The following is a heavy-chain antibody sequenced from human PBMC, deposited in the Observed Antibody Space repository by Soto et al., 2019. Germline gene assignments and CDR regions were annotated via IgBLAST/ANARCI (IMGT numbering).Heavy chain of an antibody. CDR2: IYYSGIT. D-gene: IGHD6-13*01. CDR1: YGSISSSSYY. V-gene: IGHV4-39*01. CDR3: ARLGSSWYAHYFEY. J-gene: IGHJ4*02. Sequence: LSLTCPVSYGSISSSSYYWGFIHQPPGKGLEWIGSIYYSGITYYNPSLKSRVTISVDTSKNQFSLKLSSVTAADTAVYFCARLGSSWYAHYFEYWGQGTLVTVSS.